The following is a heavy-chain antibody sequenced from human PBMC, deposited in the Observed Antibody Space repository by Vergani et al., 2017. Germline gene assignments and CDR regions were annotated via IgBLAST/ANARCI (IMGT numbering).Heavy chain of an antibody. V-gene: IGHV3-23*01. CDR2: ISGSGGST. CDR3: ATDRSYYGSGSYFDAFDI. Sequence: EVQLLESGGGLVQPGGSLRLSCAASGFTFSSYAMSWVRQAPGKGLEWVSAISGSGGSTYYADSVKGRFTISRDNSKNTLYLQMNSLRAEDTAVYYCATDRSYYGSGSYFDAFDIWGQGTMVTVSS. J-gene: IGHJ3*02. D-gene: IGHD3-10*01. CDR1: GFTFSSYA.